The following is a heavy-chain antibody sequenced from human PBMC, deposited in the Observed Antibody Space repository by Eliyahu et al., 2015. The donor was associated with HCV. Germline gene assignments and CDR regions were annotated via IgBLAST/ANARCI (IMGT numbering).Heavy chain of an antibody. D-gene: IGHD3-10*01. V-gene: IGHV4-31*03. CDR2: IYYSGST. J-gene: IGHJ4*02. Sequence: QVQLQESGPGLVKPSQTLSLTCNVXGGSIXRGGYYWSWLRQHPGKGLEWIGYIYYSGSTYYNPSLKSRVTISVDTSNNQFSLKLSSVTAADTAVYYCARGYVSGSYFPFDYWGQGALVTVSS. CDR3: ARGYVSGSYFPFDY. CDR1: GGSIXRGGYY.